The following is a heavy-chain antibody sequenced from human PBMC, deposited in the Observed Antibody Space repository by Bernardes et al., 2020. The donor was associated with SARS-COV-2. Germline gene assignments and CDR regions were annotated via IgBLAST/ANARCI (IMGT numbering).Heavy chain of an antibody. D-gene: IGHD3-22*01. J-gene: IGHJ4*02. CDR1: GGSISSYY. CDR2: VSYSGST. Sequence: SETLSLTCTVSGGSISSYYWTWIRQPPGKGLEWIGYVSYSGSTNYNPSLTSRVTISVETSKNQFSLKLSSVTAADTAVYYCGRRDNNGYYSIWGQGTLVTVSS. CDR3: GRRDNNGYYSI. V-gene: IGHV4-59*01.